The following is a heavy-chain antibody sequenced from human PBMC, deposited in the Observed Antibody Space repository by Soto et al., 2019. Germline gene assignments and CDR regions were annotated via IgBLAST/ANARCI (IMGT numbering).Heavy chain of an antibody. CDR3: AKSRRLGELLPIDY. J-gene: IGHJ4*02. CDR2: ISGSGGST. CDR1: GFTFSSYA. D-gene: IGHD3-10*01. Sequence: QPGGSLRLSCAASGFTFSSYAMSWFRQAPGKGLEWVSAISGSGGSTYYADSVKGRFTISRDNSKNTLYLQMNSLRAEDTAVYYCAKSRRLGELLPIDYWGQGTLVTVSS. V-gene: IGHV3-23*01.